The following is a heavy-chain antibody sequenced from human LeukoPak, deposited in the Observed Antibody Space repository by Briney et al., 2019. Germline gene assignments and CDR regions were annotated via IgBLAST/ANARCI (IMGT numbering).Heavy chain of an antibody. D-gene: IGHD2-21*02. CDR1: GYTFTGYY. CDR3: AREMVVVVTVSEAFDI. CDR2: INPNSGGT. Sequence: GASVKVSCKASGYTFTGYYMHWVRQAPGQGLEWMGWINPNSGGTNYAQKFQGRVTMTRDTSISTAYMELSRLRSDDTAVYYCAREMVVVVTVSEAFDIWGQGTMVTVSS. J-gene: IGHJ3*02. V-gene: IGHV1-2*02.